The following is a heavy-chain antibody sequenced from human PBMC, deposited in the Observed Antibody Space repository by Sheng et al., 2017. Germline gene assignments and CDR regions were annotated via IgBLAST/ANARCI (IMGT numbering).Heavy chain of an antibody. CDR1: GFTFSSYW. V-gene: IGHV3-7*01. Sequence: EVQLVESGGGLVQPGGSLRLSCAASGFTFSSYWMSWVRQAPGKGLEWVANIKQDGSEKYYVDSVKGRFTISRDNAKNSLYLQMNSLRAEDTAVYYCARAQYYYGSGSYFANYYYGMDVWGQGTTVTVSS. J-gene: IGHJ6*02. CDR2: IKQDGSEK. CDR3: ARAQYYYGSGSYFANYYYGMDV. D-gene: IGHD3-10*01.